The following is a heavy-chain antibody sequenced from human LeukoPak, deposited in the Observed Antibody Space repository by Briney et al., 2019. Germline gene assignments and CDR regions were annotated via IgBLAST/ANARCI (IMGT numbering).Heavy chain of an antibody. J-gene: IGHJ4*02. V-gene: IGHV4-61*02. D-gene: IGHD3-9*01. CDR2: IYTSGST. CDR3: ARGARYFD. CDR1: GGSISSGSYY. Sequence: SQTLSLTCTVSGGSISSGSYYWSWIRQPAGKGLEWIGRIYTSGSTNYNPSLKSRVTISVDTSKNQFPLKLSSVTAADTAVYYCARGARYFDWGQGTLVTVSS.